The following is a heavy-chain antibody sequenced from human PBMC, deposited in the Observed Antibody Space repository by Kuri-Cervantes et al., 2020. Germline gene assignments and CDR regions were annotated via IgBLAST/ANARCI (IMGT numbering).Heavy chain of an antibody. CDR1: GVSISRNY. V-gene: IGHV4-59*01. D-gene: IGHD3-10*01. CDR3: ARQTGEGSRLYSYYMDD. Sequence: SETLSLTCTVSGVSISRNYWSWIRQSPGKGLEYIGYIYHSGIINYNPSLKSRVSMSVDTSKNQFSLNLNSVTAADTAVYYCARQTGEGSRLYSYYMDDWGKGTTVTVSS. CDR2: IYHSGII. J-gene: IGHJ6*03.